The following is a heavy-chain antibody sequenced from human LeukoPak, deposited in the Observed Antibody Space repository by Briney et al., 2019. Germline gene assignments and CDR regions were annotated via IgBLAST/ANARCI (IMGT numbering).Heavy chain of an antibody. D-gene: IGHD1-7*01. J-gene: IGHJ4*02. CDR2: ISYDRNKK. CDR1: GFTFSNYA. CDR3: ARWKSLKGTFDY. Sequence: GGSLRLSCAASGFTFSNYAMNWVRQAPGKGLEWVAVISYDRNKKYYADSVKGRFTISRDNSKNTLYLQMNSLRAEDTAVYYCARWKSLKGTFDYWGRGTLVTVSS. V-gene: IGHV3-30*04.